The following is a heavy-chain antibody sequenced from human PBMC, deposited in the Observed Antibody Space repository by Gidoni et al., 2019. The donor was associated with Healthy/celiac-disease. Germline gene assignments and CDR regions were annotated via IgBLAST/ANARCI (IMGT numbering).Heavy chain of an antibody. J-gene: IGHJ4*02. Sequence: QVQLQESGPGLVKPSETLSLTCTVSGGSISSYYWSWIRQPPGKGLEWIGYIYYSGSTNYNPSLKSRVTISVDTSKNQFSLKLSSVTAADTAVYYCARGPPYGSGSPFDYWGQGTLVTVSS. CDR2: IYYSGST. V-gene: IGHV4-59*01. CDR3: ARGPPYGSGSPFDY. CDR1: GGSISSYY. D-gene: IGHD3-10*01.